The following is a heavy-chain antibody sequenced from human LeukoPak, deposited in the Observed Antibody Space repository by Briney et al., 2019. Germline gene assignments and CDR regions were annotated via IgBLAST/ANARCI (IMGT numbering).Heavy chain of an antibody. V-gene: IGHV3-21*01. CDR2: ISSSSYI. CDR1: GFTFISYS. Sequence: GGSLRLSCAASGFTFISYSMNWVRQAPGKGLEWVSSISSSSYIYYADSVKGRFTISRDNAKNSLYLQMNSLRAEDTAVYYCARDVSLAAAGANWLDPWGQGTLVTVSS. D-gene: IGHD6-13*01. CDR3: ARDVSLAAAGANWLDP. J-gene: IGHJ5*02.